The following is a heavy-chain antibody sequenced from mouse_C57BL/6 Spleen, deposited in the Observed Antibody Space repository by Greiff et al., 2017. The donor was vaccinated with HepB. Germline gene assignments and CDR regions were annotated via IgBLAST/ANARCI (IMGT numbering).Heavy chain of an antibody. V-gene: IGHV1-15*01. J-gene: IGHJ2*01. CDR1: GYTFTDYE. CDR3: TRSGVRRTNYFDY. D-gene: IGHD2-14*01. CDR2: IDPETGGT. Sequence: VQRVESGAELVRPGASVTLSCKASGYTFTDYEMHWVKQTPVHGLEWIGAIDPETGGTAYNQKFKGKAILTADKSSSTAYMELRSLTSEDSAVYYCTRSGVRRTNYFDYWGQGTTLTVSS.